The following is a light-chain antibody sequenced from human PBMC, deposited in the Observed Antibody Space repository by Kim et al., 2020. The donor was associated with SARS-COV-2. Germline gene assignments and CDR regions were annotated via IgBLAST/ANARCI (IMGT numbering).Light chain of an antibody. J-gene: IGLJ2*01. CDR3: SSYTSSSTLGV. CDR1: GSDVGGYNY. CDR2: DVI. V-gene: IGLV2-14*03. Sequence: SITISCTGTGSDVGGYNYVSWYQQHPGKAPKLMIYDVIHRPSGVSNRFSGSESGNTASLTISGLQAEDEADYYCSSYTSSSTLGVFGGGTQLTVL.